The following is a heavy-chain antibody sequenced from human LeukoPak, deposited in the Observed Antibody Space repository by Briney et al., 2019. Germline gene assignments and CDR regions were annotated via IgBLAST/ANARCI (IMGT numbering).Heavy chain of an antibody. Sequence: FLRLSCAASGFTFDDYAMHWVRQAPGKGLEWVSGISWNSGSIGYADSVKGRFTISRDNAKNSLYLQMNSLRAEDTALYYCAKHVKGVDYWGQGTLVTVSS. CDR2: ISWNSGSI. CDR1: GFTFDDYA. J-gene: IGHJ4*02. CDR3: AKHVKGVDY. V-gene: IGHV3-9*01. D-gene: IGHD3-16*01.